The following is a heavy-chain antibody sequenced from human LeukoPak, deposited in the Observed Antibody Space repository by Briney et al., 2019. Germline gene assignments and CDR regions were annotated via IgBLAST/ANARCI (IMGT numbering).Heavy chain of an antibody. Sequence: SETLSLTCTVSGGTISSYYWSWIRQPPGKGLEWIAYIDYSGSTNYNPSLKSRVTISVDASKNQFSLKLSSVTAADTAVYYCARAGRYSYGSDFDYWGQGTLVTVSS. CDR3: ARAGRYSYGSDFDY. D-gene: IGHD5-18*01. J-gene: IGHJ4*02. CDR2: IDYSGST. CDR1: GGTISSYY. V-gene: IGHV4-59*01.